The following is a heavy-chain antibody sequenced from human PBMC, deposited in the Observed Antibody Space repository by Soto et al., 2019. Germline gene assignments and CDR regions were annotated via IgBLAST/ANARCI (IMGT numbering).Heavy chain of an antibody. V-gene: IGHV1-69*13. Sequence: SVKVSCKASGGTFSSYAISWVRQAPGQGLEWMGGIIPIFGTANYAQKFQGRVTITADESTSTAYMELSSLRSEDTAVYYCARFIVVVPAAPLSYYYYYGMDVWGQGTTVTVS. CDR1: GGTFSSYA. D-gene: IGHD2-2*01. CDR2: IIPIFGTA. J-gene: IGHJ6*02. CDR3: ARFIVVVPAAPLSYYYYYGMDV.